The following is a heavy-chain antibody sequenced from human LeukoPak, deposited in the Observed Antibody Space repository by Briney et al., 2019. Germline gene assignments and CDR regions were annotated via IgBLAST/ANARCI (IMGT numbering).Heavy chain of an antibody. CDR3: ARKGYCSGGSCYSTYFDY. CDR2: INSDGSST. V-gene: IGHV3-74*01. J-gene: IGHJ4*02. Sequence: PGGSLRLSCAASRFTFSSYWMHWVRQAPGKGLVWVSRINSDGSSTSYADSVKGRFTISRDNAKNTLYLQMNSLRAEDTAVYYCARKGYCSGGSCYSTYFDYWGQGTLVTVSS. D-gene: IGHD2-15*01. CDR1: RFTFSSYW.